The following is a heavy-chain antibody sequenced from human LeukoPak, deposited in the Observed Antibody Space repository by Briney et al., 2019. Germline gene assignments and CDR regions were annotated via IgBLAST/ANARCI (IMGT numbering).Heavy chain of an antibody. J-gene: IGHJ6*02. D-gene: IGHD5-18*01. CDR2: IYYSGST. CDR3: ARVVDTAMDKYYYYGMDV. CDR1: GGSISSYY. V-gene: IGHV4-59*01. Sequence: KASETLSLTCTVSGGSISSYYWSWIRQPPGKGLEWIGYIYYSGSTNYNPSLKSRVTISVDTSKNQFSLKLSSVTAADTAVYYCARVVDTAMDKYYYYGMDVWGQGTPVTVSS.